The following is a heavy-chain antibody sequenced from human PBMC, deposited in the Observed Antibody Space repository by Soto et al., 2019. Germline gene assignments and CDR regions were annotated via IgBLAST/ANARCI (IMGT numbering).Heavy chain of an antibody. CDR2: IKQDGSEK. D-gene: IGHD3-3*01. J-gene: IGHJ6*02. Sequence: PGGSLRLSCAASGFTFSSYWMSWVRQAPGKGLEWVANIKQDGSEKYYVDSVKGRFTISRDNAKNSLYLQMNSLRAEDTAVYYCARDLVPPNYGFWSGYYTWADYYYYGMDVWGQGTTVTVSS. CDR3: ARDLVPPNYGFWSGYYTWADYYYYGMDV. CDR1: GFTFSSYW. V-gene: IGHV3-7*01.